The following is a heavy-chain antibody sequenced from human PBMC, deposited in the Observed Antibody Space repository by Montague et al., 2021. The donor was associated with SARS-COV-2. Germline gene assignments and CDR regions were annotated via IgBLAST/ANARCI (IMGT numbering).Heavy chain of an antibody. CDR3: ARLDRDITIFGVVRGYFDL. J-gene: IGHJ2*01. Sequence: SLRLSCAASGFTFSSYSMNWVRQAPGKGLEWVSSISSSSSYIYYADSVKGRFTISRDNAKNSLYLQMNSLRAEDTAVYYCARLDRDITIFGVVRGYFDLWGRGTLVTVSS. CDR1: GFTFSSYS. D-gene: IGHD3-3*01. CDR2: ISSSSSYI. V-gene: IGHV3-21*01.